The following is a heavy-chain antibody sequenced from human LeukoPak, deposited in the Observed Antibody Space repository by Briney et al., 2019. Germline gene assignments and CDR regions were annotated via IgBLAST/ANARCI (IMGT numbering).Heavy chain of an antibody. D-gene: IGHD6-13*01. Sequence: SETLSLTCTVSGGSISSYYWSWIRQPPGKRLEWIGYIYYSESTNYNPSLKSRVTISVDTSKNQFSLKLSSVTAADTAVYYCARGRYSSSWFRFPWFDPWGQGTLVTVSS. J-gene: IGHJ5*02. V-gene: IGHV4-59*12. CDR2: IYYSEST. CDR3: ARGRYSSSWFRFPWFDP. CDR1: GGSISSYY.